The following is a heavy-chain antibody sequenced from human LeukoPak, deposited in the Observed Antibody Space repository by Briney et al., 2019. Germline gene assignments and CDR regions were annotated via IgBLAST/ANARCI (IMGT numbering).Heavy chain of an antibody. V-gene: IGHV3-30*18. CDR2: ISYDGSNK. D-gene: IGHD6-19*01. CDR1: GFTFSSYG. J-gene: IGHJ4*02. CDR3: AKKSTPPAVAGPCFDY. Sequence: GRSLRLSCAASGFTFSSYGMHWVRQAPGKGLEWVAVISYDGSNKYYADSVKGRFTISRDNSKNTLYLQMNSLRAEDTAVYYCAKKSTPPAVAGPCFDYWGQGTLVTVSS.